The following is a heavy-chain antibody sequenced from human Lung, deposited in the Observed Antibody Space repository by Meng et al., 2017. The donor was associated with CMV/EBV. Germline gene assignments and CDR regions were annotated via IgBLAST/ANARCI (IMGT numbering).Heavy chain of an antibody. CDR2: VNPYSGDT. V-gene: IGHV1-2*02. J-gene: IGHJ4*02. CDR1: GYSFTEYY. CDR3: AKDPSAGVWSGYHEY. D-gene: IGHD3-3*01. Sequence: ASXXVSXKASGYSFTEYYIHWVRLAPGQGLEWMGSVNPYSGDTHFAQNFQGRVTMTRDTSISTAYMELTSLKSDDTALYYCAKDPSAGVWSGYHEYWGQGALVTVSS.